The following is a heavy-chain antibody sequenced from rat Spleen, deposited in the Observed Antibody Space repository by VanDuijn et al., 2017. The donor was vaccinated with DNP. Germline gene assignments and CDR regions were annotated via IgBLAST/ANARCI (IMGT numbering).Heavy chain of an antibody. CDR1: GFTFSDYF. J-gene: IGHJ3*01. V-gene: IGHV5-22*01. D-gene: IGHD1-11*01. CDR2: ISYGGSST. CDR3: ARHGTTEADRFAY. Sequence: EVQLVESGGGLVQSGRSMKLSCAASGFTFSDYFMAWVRQAPRKGLEWVASISYGGSSTYYGDSVKGRFTISRDTAKSTLYLQMISLRSEDTATYYCARHGTTEADRFAYWGQGTLVTVSS.